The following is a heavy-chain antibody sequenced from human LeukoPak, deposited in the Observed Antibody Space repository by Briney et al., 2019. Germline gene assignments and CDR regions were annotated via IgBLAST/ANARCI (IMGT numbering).Heavy chain of an antibody. CDR2: INPADSTT. J-gene: IGHJ4*02. CDR3: AIMQNSGWGLLY. CDR1: GYTLNKLW. Sequence: GESLKISCSGSGYTLNKLWIVLVRQMTGKGLEWLGSINPADSTTEYNPSFQGLVSFSADNSISSATLHWSGLEASDTAKYYCAIMQNSGWGLLYWGPGTQVTVSS. V-gene: IGHV5-51*01. D-gene: IGHD5-12*01.